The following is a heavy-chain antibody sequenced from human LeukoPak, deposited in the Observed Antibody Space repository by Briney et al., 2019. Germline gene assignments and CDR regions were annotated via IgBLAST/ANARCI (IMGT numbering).Heavy chain of an antibody. V-gene: IGHV4-39*01. J-gene: IGHJ4*02. D-gene: IGHD3-22*01. CDR2: IYYSGST. Sequence: ASETLSLTCTVSGGSISSSSYYWGWIRQPPGKGLEWIGSIYYSGSTYYNPSLKSRVTISVDTSKNQFSLKLSSVTAADTAVYYCAGRITMIVVGSFDYWGQGTLVTVSS. CDR3: AGRITMIVVGSFDY. CDR1: GGSISSSSYY.